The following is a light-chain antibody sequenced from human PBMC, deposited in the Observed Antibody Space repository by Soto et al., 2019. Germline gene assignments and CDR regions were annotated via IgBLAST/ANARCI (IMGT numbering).Light chain of an antibody. J-gene: IGLJ2*01. CDR1: SSNIGTNP. CDR2: NNS. CDR3: ASWDDNLSAVV. Sequence: QSVLTQSPSPSGTPGQRVTISCSGSSSNIGTNPVSWYQQLPGTAPKLLIYNNSQRPSGVPDRFSSSKSGTSASLAISGLQSEDEAHYYFASWDDNLSAVVFGGGTKVTVL. V-gene: IGLV1-44*01.